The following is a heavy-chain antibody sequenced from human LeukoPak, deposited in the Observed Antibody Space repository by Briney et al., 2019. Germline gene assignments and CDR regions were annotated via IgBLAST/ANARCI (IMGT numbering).Heavy chain of an antibody. CDR2: IYYSGST. Sequence: SETLSLTCTVSGGPIRSSSNYWGWIRQPPGKGLEWIGYIYYSGSTNYNPSLKSRVTISVDTSKNQFSLKLSSVTAADTAVYYCARYRNIVGATFRFFDLWGRGTLVTVSS. CDR3: ARYRNIVGATFRFFDL. D-gene: IGHD1-26*01. CDR1: GGPIRSSSNY. V-gene: IGHV4-61*05. J-gene: IGHJ2*01.